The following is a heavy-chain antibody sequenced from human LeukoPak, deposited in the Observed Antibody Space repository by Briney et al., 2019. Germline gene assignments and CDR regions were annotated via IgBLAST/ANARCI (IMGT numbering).Heavy chain of an antibody. V-gene: IGHV4-61*02. D-gene: IGHD3-9*01. CDR1: GGSISSDNYY. Sequence: SQTLSLTCTVSGGSISSDNYYWTWIRQPAGKGLEWIGRIYASGSANYNPSLKSRVTISVDTSKNQFSLKLSSVTAADTAVYYCARNDILTGYFDYWGQGTLVTVSS. CDR3: ARNDILTGYFDY. J-gene: IGHJ4*02. CDR2: IYASGSA.